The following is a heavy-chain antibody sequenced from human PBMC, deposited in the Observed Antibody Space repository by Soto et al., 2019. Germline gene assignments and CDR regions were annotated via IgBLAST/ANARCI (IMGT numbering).Heavy chain of an antibody. CDR3: TTEGYDFWSGYSNYYYYGMDV. CDR1: GFTFSNAW. V-gene: IGHV3-15*01. D-gene: IGHD3-3*01. J-gene: IGHJ6*02. Sequence: EVQLVESGGGLVKPGGSLRLSCAASGFTFSNAWMSWVRQAPGKGLEWVGRIKSKTDGGTTDYAAPVKGRFTISRDDSKNTLYLQMNSLKTEDTAVYYCTTEGYDFWSGYSNYYYYGMDVWGQGTTVTVSS. CDR2: IKSKTDGGTT.